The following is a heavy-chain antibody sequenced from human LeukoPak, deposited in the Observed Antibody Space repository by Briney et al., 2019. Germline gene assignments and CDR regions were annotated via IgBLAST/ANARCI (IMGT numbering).Heavy chain of an antibody. CDR2: VIHSGTT. D-gene: IGHD3-22*01. CDR1: GGSITGSTYY. J-gene: IGHJ4*02. Sequence: SETLSLTCIVSGGSITGSTYYWCWLRQPPGKGLEWIVSVIHSGTTYYNPSLRSRVIVSMDTSKKQFSLRLSSVTAADTAVYYCARHDYDSSGHRRDYYFDYWSQGTLVTVSS. V-gene: IGHV4-39*01. CDR3: ARHDYDSSGHRRDYYFDY.